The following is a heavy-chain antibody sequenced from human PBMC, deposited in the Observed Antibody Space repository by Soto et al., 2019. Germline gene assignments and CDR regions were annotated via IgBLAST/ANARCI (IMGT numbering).Heavy chain of an antibody. CDR3: AREGYCTSTTCDTEKFFDFYGMDV. Sequence: PGESLKISCAASGFTFSSYAMSWVRQAPGKGLEWVSAISGSGGSTYYADSVKGRFTISRDNSKNTLYLQMNSLRAEDTAVYYCAREGYCTSTTCDTEKFFDFYGMDVWGQGTTVTVSS. D-gene: IGHD2-2*01. CDR1: GFTFSSYA. J-gene: IGHJ6*02. V-gene: IGHV3-23*01. CDR2: ISGSGGST.